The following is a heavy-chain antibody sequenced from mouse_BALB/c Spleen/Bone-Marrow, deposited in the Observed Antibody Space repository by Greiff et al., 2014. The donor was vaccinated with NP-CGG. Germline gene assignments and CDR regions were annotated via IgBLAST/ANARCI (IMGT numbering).Heavy chain of an antibody. CDR2: LWGGGTT. CDR3: ARHWDYDYGFAY. D-gene: IGHD2-4*01. V-gene: IGHV2-6-5*01. Sequence: VQLQQSGPGLVAPSQSLSITCTVSGFSLTDYGVSWIRQPPGKGLEWLGVLWGGGTTYYNSALKSRLSISRDNSKGQVFLKMNSLQTDDTAIYYCARHWDYDYGFAYWGQGTLATVSA. CDR1: GFSLTDYG. J-gene: IGHJ3*01.